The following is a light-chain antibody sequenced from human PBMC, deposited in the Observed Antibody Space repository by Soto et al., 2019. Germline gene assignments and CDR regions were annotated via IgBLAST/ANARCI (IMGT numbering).Light chain of an antibody. V-gene: IGKV1-5*03. CDR1: QSINNW. CDR3: QQYNDYSWT. Sequence: DIQMTQSPSTLSASVGDRVTITCRASQSINNWLAWYQQKPGKAPNLLIYKASNLESGVPSRFSGSGSGTEFTLTISSLQPDDFATYYCQQYNDYSWTFGQETKVEIK. J-gene: IGKJ1*01. CDR2: KAS.